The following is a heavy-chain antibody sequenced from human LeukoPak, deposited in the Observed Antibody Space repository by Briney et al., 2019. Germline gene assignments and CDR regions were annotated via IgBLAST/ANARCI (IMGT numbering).Heavy chain of an antibody. CDR3: PRSGRVVAPRYGMDV. Sequence: GGSLRLSCAASGFTFSSYSMNWVRQAPGKGLEWVSSISSSSYIYYADSVKGRFTISRDNAKNSLYLQMNSLRAEDTAVYYCPRSGRVVAPRYGMDVWGQGTTVTVSS. V-gene: IGHV3-21*01. CDR2: ISSSSYI. D-gene: IGHD2-15*01. J-gene: IGHJ6*02. CDR1: GFTFSSYS.